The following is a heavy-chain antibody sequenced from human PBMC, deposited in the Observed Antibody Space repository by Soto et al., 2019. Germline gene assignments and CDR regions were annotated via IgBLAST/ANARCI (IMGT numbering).Heavy chain of an antibody. CDR1: GGSFSGYY. V-gene: IGHV4-34*01. CDR3: ARRLTSYYYYYYMDV. CDR2: INHSGST. Sequence: SETLSLTCAVYGGSFSGYYWSWIRQPPGKGLEWIGEINHSGSTNYNPSLKSRVTISVDTSKNQFSLKLSSVTAADTAVYYCARRLTSYYYYYYMDVWGKGTTVTVSS. J-gene: IGHJ6*03.